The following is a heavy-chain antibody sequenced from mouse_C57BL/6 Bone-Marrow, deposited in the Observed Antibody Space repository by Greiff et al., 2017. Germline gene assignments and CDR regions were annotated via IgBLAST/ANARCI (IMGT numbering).Heavy chain of an antibody. CDR2: INPNNGGS. Sequence: QVQLQQPGTELVKPGASVKLSCKASGYTFTSYWMHWVKQRPGQGLEWIGNINPNNGGSNYNEKFKNKATLTVDKSSSTTYMQLSSLTSEDSAVYFCARSGVYGGSLYWYFDVWGTGTTVTVSS. D-gene: IGHD1-1*01. CDR1: GYTFTSYW. V-gene: IGHV1-53*01. J-gene: IGHJ1*03. CDR3: ARSGVYGGSLYWYFDV.